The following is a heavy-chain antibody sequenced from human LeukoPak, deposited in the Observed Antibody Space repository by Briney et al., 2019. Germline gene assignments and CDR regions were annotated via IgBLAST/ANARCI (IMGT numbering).Heavy chain of an antibody. CDR1: GFTFSSYS. D-gene: IGHD4-17*01. CDR2: ISSSSSYI. CDR3: ARERDYECEVFDY. Sequence: GGSLRPSCAASGFTFSSYSTNWVRQAPGKGLEWVSSISSSSSYIYYADSVKGRFTISRDNAKNSLYLQMNSLRAEDTAVYYCARERDYECEVFDYWGRGTMVTVSS. J-gene: IGHJ4*02. V-gene: IGHV3-21*01.